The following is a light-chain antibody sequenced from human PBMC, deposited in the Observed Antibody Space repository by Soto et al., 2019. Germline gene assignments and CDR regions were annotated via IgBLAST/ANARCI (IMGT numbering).Light chain of an antibody. Sequence: EILLTRSPCTLSLSPGERATLSCRASHSVRSNLAWYQQKPGQSPRLLIYGASTRATGIPARFSGGGSGTQFTLTISSLQSEDFAVYYCQQYNNWPPAWTFGQGTKVDI. CDR1: HSVRSN. CDR2: GAS. J-gene: IGKJ1*01. V-gene: IGKV3-15*01. CDR3: QQYNNWPPAWT.